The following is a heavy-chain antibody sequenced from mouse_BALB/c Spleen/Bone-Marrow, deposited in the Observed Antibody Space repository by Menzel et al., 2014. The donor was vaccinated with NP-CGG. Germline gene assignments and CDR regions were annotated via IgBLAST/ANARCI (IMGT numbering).Heavy chain of an antibody. Sequence: EVQLQQSGPGLAKPSQSPSLTCTVTGYSITSDYAWNWIRQFPGNKLEWMGYISYSGSTSYNPSLKSRISITRDPSKNQFFLQLNSVTTEDTATYYCSRGGARDTGWFAYWGQGTLVTVAA. J-gene: IGHJ3*01. D-gene: IGHD3-1*01. CDR3: SRGGARDTGWFAY. CDR2: ISYSGST. CDR1: GYSITSDYA. V-gene: IGHV3-2*02.